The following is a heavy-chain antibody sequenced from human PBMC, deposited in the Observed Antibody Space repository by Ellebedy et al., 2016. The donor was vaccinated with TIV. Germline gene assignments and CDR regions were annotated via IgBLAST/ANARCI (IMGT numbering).Heavy chain of an antibody. J-gene: IGHJ4*02. Sequence: ASVKVSXXASGYTFTGYYMHWVRQAPGQGLEWMGWINPNSGGTNYAQKFQGRVTMTRDTSISTAYMELSRLRSDDTAVYYCARGRGQLAPPEYWGQGTLVTVSS. CDR3: ARGRGQLAPPEY. V-gene: IGHV1-2*02. CDR2: INPNSGGT. CDR1: GYTFTGYY. D-gene: IGHD6-6*01.